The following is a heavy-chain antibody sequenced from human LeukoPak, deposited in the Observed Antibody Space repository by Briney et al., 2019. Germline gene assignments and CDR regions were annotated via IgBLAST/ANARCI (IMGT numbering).Heavy chain of an antibody. CDR3: GSEHYDSSGYYYDL. J-gene: IGHJ5*02. D-gene: IGHD3-22*01. V-gene: IGHV4-39*07. CDR2: IYYSGST. Sequence: PSETLSLTCTVSGGSISSSSYYWGWIRQPPGKGLEWIGSIYYSGSTYYNPSLKSRVTISVDTSKNQFSLKLSSVTAADTAVYYCGSEHYDSSGYYYDLWGQGTLVTVSS. CDR1: GGSISSSSYY.